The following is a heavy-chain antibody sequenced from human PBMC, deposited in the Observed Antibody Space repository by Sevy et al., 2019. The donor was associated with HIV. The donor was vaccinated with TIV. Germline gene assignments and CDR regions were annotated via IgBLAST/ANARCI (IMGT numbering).Heavy chain of an antibody. CDR2: ISSSSDSSRTL. J-gene: IGHJ4*01. CDR1: GFTFSNYS. D-gene: IGHD6-19*01. Sequence: GGSLRLSCVASGFTFSNYSMNWVRQAPGKGLEWVSYISSSSDSSRTLYYAESVKGPFSIARDNAKNSVHLQMTSRSVEDTAEYYCGRRDLSGWYFDFWGHGTLVTVSS. CDR3: GRRDLSGWYFDF. V-gene: IGHV3-48*01.